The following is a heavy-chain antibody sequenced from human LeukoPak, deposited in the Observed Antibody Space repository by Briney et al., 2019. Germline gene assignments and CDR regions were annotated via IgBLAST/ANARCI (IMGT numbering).Heavy chain of an antibody. D-gene: IGHD6-19*01. J-gene: IGHJ5*02. CDR3: AKDLYGSDWYNYFDP. Sequence: GGSLRLSCAASGFTFSDYYMTWVRQAPGKGLEWVAVISYDGSNKYYADSVKGRFTISRDNSKNTLYLQMNSLRAEDTAMYYCAKDLYGSDWYNYFDPWGQGALVTVSS. CDR2: ISYDGSNK. CDR1: GFTFSDYY. V-gene: IGHV3-30*18.